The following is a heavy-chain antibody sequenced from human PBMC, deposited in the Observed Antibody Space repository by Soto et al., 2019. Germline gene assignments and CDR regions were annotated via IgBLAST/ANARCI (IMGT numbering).Heavy chain of an antibody. Sequence: GAAGPVYCQASGYIFAHYFIHWVRQAPGQGLESMAIVDPTGSRTSHAHKFQGRVTLTRDASTGTVYLELNRLTAEDRALYYWARDATTMVTAVDNWG. CDR2: VDPTGSRT. CDR3: ARDATTMVTAVDN. D-gene: IGHD5-18*01. CDR1: GYIFAHYF. J-gene: IGHJ4*01. V-gene: IGHV1-46*01.